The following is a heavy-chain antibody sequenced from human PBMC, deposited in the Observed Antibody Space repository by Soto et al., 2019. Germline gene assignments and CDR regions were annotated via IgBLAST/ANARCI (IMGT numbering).Heavy chain of an antibody. CDR3: VKATPITMVRGVNPALNY. CDR1: GFTFSSYA. V-gene: IGHV3-23*01. J-gene: IGHJ4*02. D-gene: IGHD3-10*01. Sequence: GGSLRLSCAASGFTFSSYAMSWVRQAPGKGLEWVSAISGSGGSTYYADSVKGRFTISRDNSKNTLYLQMNSLRAEDTAVYYCVKATPITMVRGVNPALNYWGQGTLVTVSS. CDR2: ISGSGGST.